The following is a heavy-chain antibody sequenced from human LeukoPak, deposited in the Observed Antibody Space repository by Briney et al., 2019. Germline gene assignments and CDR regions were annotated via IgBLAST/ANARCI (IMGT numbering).Heavy chain of an antibody. Sequence: ASVKVSCKASGGTFSSYSIAWVRQAPGQGLEWVGRIIPILGIPNYAKTFQGRVTITADKSTSTAYMELSSLRSEDTAVYYCATDSDILTGYFVQWGQGTLVTVSS. CDR3: ATDSDILTGYFVQ. CDR1: GGTFSSYS. V-gene: IGHV1-69*04. CDR2: IIPILGIP. D-gene: IGHD3-9*01. J-gene: IGHJ4*02.